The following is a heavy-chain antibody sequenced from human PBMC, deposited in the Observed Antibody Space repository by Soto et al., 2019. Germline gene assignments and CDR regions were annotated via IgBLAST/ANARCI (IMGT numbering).Heavy chain of an antibody. CDR3: ARSLGETSSLFDY. CDR1: GYIFIHCF. D-gene: IGHD6-6*01. J-gene: IGHJ4*02. V-gene: IGHV1-46*01. Sequence: QVQLVQSGAEMKQPGASVKLSCQASGYIFIHCFMHWVRQAPGQGREWMGGINPSSGTTTYAQKFQCRVTVTRDTSTSTVYMEMSSLGSGDTAMYYCARSLGETSSLFDYWGQGSLVTVSA. CDR2: INPSSGTT.